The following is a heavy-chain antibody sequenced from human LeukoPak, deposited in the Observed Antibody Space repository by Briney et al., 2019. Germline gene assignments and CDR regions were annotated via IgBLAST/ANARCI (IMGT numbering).Heavy chain of an antibody. CDR1: GYTFTSYY. D-gene: IGHD6-19*01. V-gene: IGHV1-46*01. CDR3: ARGGSLAAAPHRYYFDY. CDR2: INPSGGST. J-gene: IGHJ4*02. Sequence: GASVKVSCKASGYTFTSYYMHWVRQAPGQGLEWMGIINPSGGSTTYAQKFQGRVTMTRDTSTRTVYMELSSLRSEDTAVFYCARGGSLAAAPHRYYFDYWGQGTPVTVSS.